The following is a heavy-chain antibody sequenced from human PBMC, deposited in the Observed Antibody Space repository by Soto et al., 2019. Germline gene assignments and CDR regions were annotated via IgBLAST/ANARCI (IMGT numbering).Heavy chain of an antibody. CDR3: VLLGVFDH. D-gene: IGHD3-3*01. CDR2: STSNSGNS. Sequence: ASVKVSCKASGYTFTSYNINWVRQAPGQGLEGVAGSTSNSGNSDYAQKFQGRLTVTRDTSISTAYMELSSLRSDDTAVYYCVLLGVFDHWGPGXLVTVSS. J-gene: IGHJ4*02. V-gene: IGHV1-8*01. CDR1: GYTFTSYN.